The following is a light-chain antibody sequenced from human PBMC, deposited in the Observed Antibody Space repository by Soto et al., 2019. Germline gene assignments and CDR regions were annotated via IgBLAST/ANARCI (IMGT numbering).Light chain of an antibody. CDR1: QSVGSY. Sequence: EIEVTQSPATLSLSPGERATLSCRTSQSVGSYLAWYQKKPGQAPRLLIYDACNRATGIPARFSGGGSGRDFTLTISSLETEDFAVYYCQQRSNWPPLTFGGGTKVEI. CDR2: DAC. J-gene: IGKJ4*01. CDR3: QQRSNWPPLT. V-gene: IGKV3-11*02.